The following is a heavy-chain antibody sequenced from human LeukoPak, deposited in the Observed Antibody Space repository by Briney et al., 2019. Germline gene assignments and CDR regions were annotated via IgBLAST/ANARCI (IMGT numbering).Heavy chain of an antibody. V-gene: IGHV4-59*01. J-gene: IGHJ3*02. CDR2: IYYSGST. Sequence: SETLSLTCTVSGGSISSYYWSWIRQPPGKGLEWIGYIYYSGSTNYNPSLKSRVTISVDTSKNQFSLKLSSVTAADTAVYYCARGETYYDILTGLSYDAFDIWGQGTMVTVSS. CDR1: GGSISSYY. D-gene: IGHD3-9*01. CDR3: ARGETYYDILTGLSYDAFDI.